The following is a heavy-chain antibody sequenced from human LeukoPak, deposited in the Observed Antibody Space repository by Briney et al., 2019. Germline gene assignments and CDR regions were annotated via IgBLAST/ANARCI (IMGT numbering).Heavy chain of an antibody. V-gene: IGHV4-34*01. CDR3: ARVAATFYYYMDV. D-gene: IGHD2-15*01. Sequence: PSETLSLTCAVYGGSFSGYYWSWIRQPPGKGLEWIGEINHSGSSNYNPSLKSRVTISVDTSKNQFSLKLSSVTAADTAVYYCARVAATFYYYMDVWGKGTTVTVSS. CDR1: GGSFSGYY. CDR2: INHSGSS. J-gene: IGHJ6*03.